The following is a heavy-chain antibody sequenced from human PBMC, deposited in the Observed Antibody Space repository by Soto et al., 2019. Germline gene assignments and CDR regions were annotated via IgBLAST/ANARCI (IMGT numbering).Heavy chain of an antibody. J-gene: IGHJ5*02. Sequence: EVQLVESGGGLVKPGGSLRLSCAASGFTFNTYDMNWVRQAPWKGLAWVSSITTSSACISYADSLKGRITITSDNAKNSLFLQINSLRAEDTAVYDWVRSGTARLLRLSWFDTWGQGSLVTVSS. CDR2: ITTSSACI. D-gene: IGHD2-21*01. CDR1: GFTFNTYD. V-gene: IGHV3-21*01. CDR3: VRSGTARLLRLSWFDT.